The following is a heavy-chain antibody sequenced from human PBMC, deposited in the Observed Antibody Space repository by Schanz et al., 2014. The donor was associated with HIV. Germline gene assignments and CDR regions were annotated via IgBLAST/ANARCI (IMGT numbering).Heavy chain of an antibody. J-gene: IGHJ3*01. CDR3: TRGWRLNSFDV. Sequence: QVQLVESGGGVVQPGRSLRLSCAASGFTFSNFAMHWVRQAPGKGLEWAAVIWYDGSYKYYADSVKGRFTISRDNAKQSVSLQMNSLRDDDTAIYFCTRGWRLNSFDVWGQGTMVTVSS. CDR2: IWYDGSYK. CDR1: GFTFSNFA. V-gene: IGHV3-33*01.